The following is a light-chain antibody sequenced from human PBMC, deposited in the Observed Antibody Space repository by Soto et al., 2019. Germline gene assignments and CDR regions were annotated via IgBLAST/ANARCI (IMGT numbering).Light chain of an antibody. J-gene: IGKJ2*01. CDR1: QGISTY. V-gene: IGKV1-39*01. CDR3: QQSYRTPYT. Sequence: DIQMTQSPSSLSASVGDRVTITCRASQGISTYLVWYQQRQGRAPKLLIYAASSLLSGVPSRFSGSGSGTDFTLTISSRQPEDFATYYCQQSYRTPYTFGQGTKLETK. CDR2: AAS.